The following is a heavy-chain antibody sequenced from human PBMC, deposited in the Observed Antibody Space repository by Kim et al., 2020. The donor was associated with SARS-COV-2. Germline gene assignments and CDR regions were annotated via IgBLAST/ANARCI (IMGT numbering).Heavy chain of an antibody. CDR3: ARLTAVTTVFNYYGM. J-gene: IGHJ6*01. D-gene: IGHD4-17*01. CDR1: GGSVSSSSYY. CDR2: IYYSGST. V-gene: IGHV4-61*01. Sequence: SETLSLTCTVSGGSVSSSSYYWSWIRQPPGKGLEWIGYIYYSGSTNYNPSLKSRLTMSVDTSKNQFSLKLSSVTAADTAVYYCARLTAVTTVFNYYGM.